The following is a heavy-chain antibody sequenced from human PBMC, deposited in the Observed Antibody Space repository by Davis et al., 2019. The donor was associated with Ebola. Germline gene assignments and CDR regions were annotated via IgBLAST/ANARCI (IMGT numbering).Heavy chain of an antibody. D-gene: IGHD2-21*02. CDR3: ATTYCGADCYAYYFDY. CDR2: ISGSGGST. V-gene: IGHV3-23*01. CDR1: GFTFSTYT. J-gene: IGHJ4*02. Sequence: PGGSLRLSCAASGFTFSTYTMTWVRQAPGKGLEWVSAISGSGGSTYYADSVKGRFTISRDNSKNTLYLQMGSLRAEDTAVYYCATTYCGADCYAYYFDYWGQGTLVTVAS.